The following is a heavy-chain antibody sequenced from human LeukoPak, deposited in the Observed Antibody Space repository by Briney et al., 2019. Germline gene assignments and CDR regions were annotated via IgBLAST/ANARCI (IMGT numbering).Heavy chain of an antibody. V-gene: IGHV1-2*02. CDR2: INTNSGGT. CDR3: ARELNYDSSGYYFDY. CDR1: GYTFTVYF. J-gene: IGHJ4*02. Sequence: ASVKVSCKASGYTFTVYFMHWVRQAPGQGLESMGWINTNSGGTNYAQKFQGRVTMTRDTSISTAYMELSRLRSDDTAVYYCARELNYDSSGYYFDYWGQGTLVTVSS. D-gene: IGHD3-22*01.